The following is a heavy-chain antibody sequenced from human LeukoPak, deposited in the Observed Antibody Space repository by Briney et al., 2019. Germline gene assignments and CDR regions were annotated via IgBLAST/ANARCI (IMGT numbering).Heavy chain of an antibody. J-gene: IGHJ4*02. D-gene: IGHD3-10*01. V-gene: IGHV3-74*01. CDR1: GFTFSSYG. CDR2: IYSDGSST. Sequence: GGSLRLSCAASGFTFSSYGMHWVRQAAGKGLVWVSRIYSDGSSTNYADSVKGRFTISRDNAKNTLYLQMTSLRADDTAVYYCATGLEGSGSYWTDYWGQGTLVTVSS. CDR3: ATGLEGSGSYWTDY.